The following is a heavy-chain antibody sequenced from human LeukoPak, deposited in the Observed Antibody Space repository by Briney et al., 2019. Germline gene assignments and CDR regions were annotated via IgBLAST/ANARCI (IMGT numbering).Heavy chain of an antibody. D-gene: IGHD3-16*01. Sequence: PGGSLRLSCAASGFTFSSYDMRWVRQAPGKGLEWVSAIGGRGGSTYYADFLEGRFTIARDNSKDMVYLQMNSLKVEDTAIYYCGKEGGAWGQGTKVTVSS. CDR3: GKEGGA. J-gene: IGHJ5*02. CDR1: GFTFSSYD. V-gene: IGHV3-23*01. CDR2: IGGRGGST.